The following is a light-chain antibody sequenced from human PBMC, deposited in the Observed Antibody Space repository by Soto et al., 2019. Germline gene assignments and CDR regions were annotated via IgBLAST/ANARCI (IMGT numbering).Light chain of an antibody. Sequence: EVLLTQSPATLSFTPGESATLSCRASQPINTYLGWYQQKSGQSPRLLIYDASNRAADIPARFSASGFGIDFTLTISSLKPEDFGTYYCHHRSNWPPEDTFGQGTKLEI. V-gene: IGKV3-11*01. CDR3: HHRSNWPPEDT. CDR2: DAS. J-gene: IGKJ2*01. CDR1: QPINTY.